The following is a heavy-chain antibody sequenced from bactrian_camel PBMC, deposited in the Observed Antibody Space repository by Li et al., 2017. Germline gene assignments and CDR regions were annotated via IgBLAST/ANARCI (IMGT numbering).Heavy chain of an antibody. V-gene: IGHV3-2*01. CDR1: GITFSRHD. CDR2: LPSLFRAA. Sequence: HVQLVESGGGLVQPGESLRLSCVASGITFSRHDMSWVRQAPGKEVEWVAGITSLPSLFRAASYADSVKGRFTISRDNARNTLYLQMNSLKTEDSGVYYCATDYMFRDRGNYWGQGTQVTVS. CDR3: ATDYMFRDRGNY. J-gene: IGHJ4*01.